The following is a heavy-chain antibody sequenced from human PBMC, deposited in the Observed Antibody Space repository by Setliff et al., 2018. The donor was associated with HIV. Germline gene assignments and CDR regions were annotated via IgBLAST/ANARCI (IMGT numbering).Heavy chain of an antibody. D-gene: IGHD6-6*01. CDR3: ARIYRSSWPFDACDI. V-gene: IGHV3-7*03. Sequence: HPGGSLRLSCAASEFTFSEYWMTWVRQAPGKGLEWLANIKQDESEIYYVDSVRGRFTVSRDNARNSLYLQMNSLRAEDTAIYYCARIYRSSWPFDACDIWGQGTMVTVSS. CDR2: IKQDESEI. J-gene: IGHJ3*02. CDR1: EFTFSEYW.